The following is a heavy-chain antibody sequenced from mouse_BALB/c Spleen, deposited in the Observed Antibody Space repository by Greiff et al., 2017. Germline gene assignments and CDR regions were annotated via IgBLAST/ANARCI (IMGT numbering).Heavy chain of an antibody. D-gene: IGHD6-5*01. J-gene: IGHJ4*01. Sequence: EVQLQESGPGLVKPSQSLSLTCTVTGYSITSDYAWNWIRQFPGNKLEWMGYISYSGSTSYNPSLKSRISITRDTSKNQFFLQLNSVTTEDTATYYCAITLYYYAMDYWGQGTSVTVSS. CDR1: GYSITSDYA. CDR3: AITLYYYAMDY. V-gene: IGHV3-2*02. CDR2: ISYSGST.